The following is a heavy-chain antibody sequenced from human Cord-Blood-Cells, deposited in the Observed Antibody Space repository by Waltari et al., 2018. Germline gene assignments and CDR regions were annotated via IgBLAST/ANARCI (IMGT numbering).Heavy chain of an antibody. CDR2: IYSGGST. D-gene: IGHD6-19*01. J-gene: IGHJ4*02. Sequence: EVQLVESGGGLNTPGGSERLSCGASGFPVSRNYMRWVPLAPGKGLEWVSVIYSGGSTYYADSVKGRFTISRDNSKNTLYLQMNSLRAEDTAVYYCATNMGAVAGTFDYWGQGTLVTVSS. CDR1: GFPVSRNY. CDR3: ATNMGAVAGTFDY. V-gene: IGHV3-53*01.